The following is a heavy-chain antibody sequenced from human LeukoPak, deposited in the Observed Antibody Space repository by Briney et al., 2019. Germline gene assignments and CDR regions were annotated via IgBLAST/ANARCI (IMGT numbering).Heavy chain of an antibody. J-gene: IGHJ6*02. D-gene: IGHD7-27*01. V-gene: IGHV3-15*01. CDR2: IKGKTDGGTT. Sequence: GGSLRLSCAASGFTFSNAWMSWVRQAPGKGLEWVGRIKGKTDGGTTDYAAPVKGRFTISRDDSKNTLYLQMNSLKTEDTAVYYCTEDNWGLGRDYYYYYYSMDVWGQGTTV. CDR1: GFTFSNAW. CDR3: TEDNWGLGRDYYYYYYSMDV.